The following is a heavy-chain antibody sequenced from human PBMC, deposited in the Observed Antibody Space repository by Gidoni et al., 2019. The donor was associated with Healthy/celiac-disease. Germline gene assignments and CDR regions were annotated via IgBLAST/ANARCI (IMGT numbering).Heavy chain of an antibody. CDR1: GRPISSSSYY. V-gene: IGHV4-39*01. Sequence: QLQLQESGPGLVKPSETLSLTCTVSGRPISSSSYYWGWVRQPPGKGLEWIGSIYYSGSTYYNPSLKSRVTISVDTSKNQFSLKLSSVTAADTAVYYCARRFDIAVAGSYYFDYWGQGTLVTVSS. J-gene: IGHJ4*02. D-gene: IGHD6-19*01. CDR2: IYYSGST. CDR3: ARRFDIAVAGSYYFDY.